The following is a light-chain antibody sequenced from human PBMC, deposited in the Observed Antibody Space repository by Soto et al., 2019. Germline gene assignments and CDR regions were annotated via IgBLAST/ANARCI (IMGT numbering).Light chain of an antibody. CDR3: SSYTSSSTLV. Sequence: QSALTQPASVSGSPGQAITISCTGTSSDVGGYNYVSWYQQHPGKAPKLMSYEVSNRPSGVSNRCSGSKSGNTASLTISGLQAEAEADYYCSSYTSSSTLVFGGGTKLTVL. CDR2: EVS. J-gene: IGLJ2*01. CDR1: SSDVGGYNY. V-gene: IGLV2-14*01.